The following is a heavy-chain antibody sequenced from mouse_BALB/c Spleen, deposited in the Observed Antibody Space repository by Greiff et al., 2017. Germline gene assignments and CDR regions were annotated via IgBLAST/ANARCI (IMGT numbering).Heavy chain of an antibody. V-gene: IGHV14-3*02. CDR2: IDPANGNT. J-gene: IGHJ3*01. CDR3: ARRAIYDGDAWFAY. Sequence: VQLQQSGAELVKPGASVKLSCTASGFNIKDTYMHWVKQRPEQGLEWIGRIDPANGNTKYDPKFQGKATITADTSSNTAYLQLSSLTSEDTAVYSCARRAIYDGDAWFAYWGQGTLVTVSA. CDR1: GFNIKDTY. D-gene: IGHD2-13*01.